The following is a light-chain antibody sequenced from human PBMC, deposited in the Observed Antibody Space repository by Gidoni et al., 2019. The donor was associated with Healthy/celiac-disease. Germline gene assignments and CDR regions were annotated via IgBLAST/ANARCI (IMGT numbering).Light chain of an antibody. J-gene: IGLJ2*01. CDR2: GNS. CDR1: SSNIGAGYD. CDR3: PSYDSSLSGSGVV. V-gene: IGLV1-40*01. Sequence: QSVLTQPPSAAGAPGQRVTISCTGSSSNIGAGYDVHWYQQLPGTAPKLLIYGNSKRPSGVPDRFSGSKSGTSASLAITGLQAEDEADYYCPSYDSSLSGSGVVFGGGTKLTVL.